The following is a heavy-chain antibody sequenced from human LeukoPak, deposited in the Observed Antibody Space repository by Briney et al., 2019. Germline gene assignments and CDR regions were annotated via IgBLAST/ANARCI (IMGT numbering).Heavy chain of an antibody. CDR2: IYPGDSDT. CDR1: GYSFTNYW. Sequence: GESLKISCKDSGYSFTNYWFGWVRQMPGKGLEWMGIIYPGDSDTRYGPSFQGQVTISADKSISTAYLQWSSLKASDTAMYYCARLGYPYSPDYWGQGTLVAVSS. D-gene: IGHD5-18*01. CDR3: ARLGYPYSPDY. J-gene: IGHJ4*02. V-gene: IGHV5-51*01.